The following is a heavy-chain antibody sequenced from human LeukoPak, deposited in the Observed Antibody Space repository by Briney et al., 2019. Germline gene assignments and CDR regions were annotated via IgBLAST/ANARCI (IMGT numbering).Heavy chain of an antibody. CDR1: GYTFTNYY. D-gene: IGHD4-23*01. CDR2: INPSGGST. J-gene: IGHJ4*02. Sequence: ASVKVSCKASGYTFTNYYMYWVRQAPGQGLEWMRIINPSGGSTTYAQKFQGRVTMTRDTSTSTVYMELSSLRSEDTAVYYCARGAGANSGDYWGQGTLVTVSS. V-gene: IGHV1-46*01. CDR3: ARGAGANSGDY.